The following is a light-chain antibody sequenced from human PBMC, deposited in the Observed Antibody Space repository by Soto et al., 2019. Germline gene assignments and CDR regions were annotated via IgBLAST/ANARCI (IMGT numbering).Light chain of an antibody. V-gene: IGKV3-20*01. Sequence: ETVLTQSPGTLSLSPGERATLSCRASQSISSGYLAWYQQRPGQAPRLLISGASNRATGIPDRFSGSGSGTDFTLTISRLEPKDFAVYYCQQYGGSPLVTFGGGTKVEIK. CDR1: QSISSGY. J-gene: IGKJ4*01. CDR2: GAS. CDR3: QQYGGSPLVT.